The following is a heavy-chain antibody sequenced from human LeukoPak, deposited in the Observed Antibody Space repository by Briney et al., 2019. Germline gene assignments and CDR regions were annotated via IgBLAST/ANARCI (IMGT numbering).Heavy chain of an antibody. Sequence: SVKVSCRASGGTFSSYAISWVRQAPGQGLEWMGGIIPIFGTANYAQKFQGRVTITADESTSTAYMELGSLRSEDTAVYYCARAPDIVATIPRWFDPWGQGTLVTVSS. J-gene: IGHJ5*02. CDR1: GGTFSSYA. D-gene: IGHD5-12*01. CDR2: IIPIFGTA. CDR3: ARAPDIVATIPRWFDP. V-gene: IGHV1-69*13.